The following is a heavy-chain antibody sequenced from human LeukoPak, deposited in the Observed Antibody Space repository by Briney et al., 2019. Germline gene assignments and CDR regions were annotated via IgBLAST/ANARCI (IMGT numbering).Heavy chain of an antibody. V-gene: IGHV3-21*01. Sequence: GSLRLSCVASGFTFGAYTMNWVRQAPGKGLEWLSSISSTSTYIHYADSVKGRFTISRDNAKNSLYLQMNSLRAEDTAVYYCAKDRRLTGTTGVGMDVWGQGTTVTVSS. CDR2: ISSTSTYI. D-gene: IGHD1-20*01. CDR3: AKDRRLTGTTGVGMDV. CDR1: GFTFGAYT. J-gene: IGHJ6*02.